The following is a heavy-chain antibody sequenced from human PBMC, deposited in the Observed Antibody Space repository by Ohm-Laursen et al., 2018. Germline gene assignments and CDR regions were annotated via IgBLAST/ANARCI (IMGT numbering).Heavy chain of an antibody. Sequence: SETLSLTCTVSGGSISNYYWSWIRQPAGKGLEWIGRIYTTGSTNYNPSLKSRVTMSVDTSKNQFSLKLSSVTAADTAVYYCARSNWNDVNNWFDPWAREPWSPSPQ. V-gene: IGHV4-4*07. CDR1: GGSISNYY. CDR2: IYTTGST. J-gene: IGHJ5*02. D-gene: IGHD1-1*01. CDR3: ARSNWNDVNNWFDP.